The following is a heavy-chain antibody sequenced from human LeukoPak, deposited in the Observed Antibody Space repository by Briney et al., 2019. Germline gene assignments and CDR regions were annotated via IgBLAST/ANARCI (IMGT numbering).Heavy chain of an antibody. J-gene: IGHJ5*01. D-gene: IGHD3-22*01. Sequence: GGSLRLSCAASGFTFSSYWMRWVRQAPGKGLEWVAVILHDGGNEHYTDSVKGRFTISRDNSKNTLYLQMNSLRAEDTAVYYCAKDYSSYFDTSGYYRSWFDSWGQGTLITVSS. CDR3: AKDYSSYFDTSGYYRSWFDS. CDR1: GFTFSSYW. V-gene: IGHV3-30*18. CDR2: ILHDGGNE.